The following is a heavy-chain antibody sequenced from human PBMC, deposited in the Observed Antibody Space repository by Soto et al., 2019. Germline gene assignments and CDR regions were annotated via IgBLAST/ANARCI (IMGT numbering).Heavy chain of an antibody. D-gene: IGHD3-10*01. CDR3: ASATYGSGSYWLDY. V-gene: IGHV4-31*03. Sequence: PSETLSLTCTVSGGSISSGGYYWSWIRQHPGKGLEWIGYIYYSGSTYYNPSLKSRVTISVDTSKNQFSLKLSSVTAADTAVYYCASATYGSGSYWLDYWGQGSLVTVCS. CDR2: IYYSGST. J-gene: IGHJ4*02. CDR1: GGSISSGGYY.